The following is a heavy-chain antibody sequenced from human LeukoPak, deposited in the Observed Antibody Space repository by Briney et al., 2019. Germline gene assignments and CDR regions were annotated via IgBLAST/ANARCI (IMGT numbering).Heavy chain of an antibody. Sequence: ASVKVSCKASGYTFTGYYMHWVRQAPGQGLEWMGRIIPILGIANYAQKFQGRVTITADKSTSTAYMELSSLRSEDTAVYYCASIHGDYGDPLFAFDIWGQGTMVTVSS. J-gene: IGHJ3*02. CDR3: ASIHGDYGDPLFAFDI. CDR1: GYTFTGYY. V-gene: IGHV1-69*02. D-gene: IGHD4-17*01. CDR2: IIPILGIA.